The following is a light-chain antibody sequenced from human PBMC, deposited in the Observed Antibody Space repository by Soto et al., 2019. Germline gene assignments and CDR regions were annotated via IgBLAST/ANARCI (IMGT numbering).Light chain of an antibody. J-gene: IGLJ1*01. V-gene: IGLV2-14*01. Sequence: LTQPASVSWSPGQSITISCTGTSSDVGLYGYVSWYQQHPGKAPQLMIYAVSNRPSGVSNRFSASKSGNTASLFISGLQAEDEADYYCSSYTSDSSYVFGSGTKVTVL. CDR3: SSYTSDSSYV. CDR1: SSDVGLYGY. CDR2: AVS.